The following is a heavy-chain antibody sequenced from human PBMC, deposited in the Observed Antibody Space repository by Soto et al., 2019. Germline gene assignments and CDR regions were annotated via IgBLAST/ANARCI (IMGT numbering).Heavy chain of an antibody. J-gene: IGHJ3*02. Sequence: SGINWNGGSTGYADSVKGRFTISRDNAKNSLYLQMNSLRAEDTALYYCARELSQNAFDIWGQGTMVTVSS. CDR3: ARELSQNAFDI. V-gene: IGHV3-20*03. CDR2: INWNGGST.